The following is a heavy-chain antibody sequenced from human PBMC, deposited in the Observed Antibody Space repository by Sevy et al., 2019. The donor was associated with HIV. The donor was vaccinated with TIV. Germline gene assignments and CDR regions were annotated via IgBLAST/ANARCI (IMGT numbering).Heavy chain of an antibody. CDR3: AKDRVSGTYYTGDFDY. CDR1: GFTFISYS. Sequence: GGSLRLSCAASGFTFISYSMNWVRQAPGKGLEWVASIGSTGDYIYYADSMKGRFTISRDNAKNTLYLQMNSLRAEDTAVYYCAKDRVSGTYYTGDFDYWGQGTLVTVSS. J-gene: IGHJ4*02. CDR2: IGSTGDYI. D-gene: IGHD3-10*01. V-gene: IGHV3-21*04.